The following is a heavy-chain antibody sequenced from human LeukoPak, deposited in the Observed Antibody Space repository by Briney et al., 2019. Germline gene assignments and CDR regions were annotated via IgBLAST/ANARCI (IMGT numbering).Heavy chain of an antibody. CDR1: GFTFSSYS. D-gene: IGHD2-15*01. CDR2: ISSSSSYI. Sequence: GGSLRLSCAASGFTFSSYSMTWVCQAPGQGLGWVSSISSSSSYIYYADSVKGRFTISRGNAKNSLYLQMNSLRAEDTAVYYCARPYCSGGSCYAFDPWGQGTLVTVSS. V-gene: IGHV3-21*01. CDR3: ARPYCSGGSCYAFDP. J-gene: IGHJ5*02.